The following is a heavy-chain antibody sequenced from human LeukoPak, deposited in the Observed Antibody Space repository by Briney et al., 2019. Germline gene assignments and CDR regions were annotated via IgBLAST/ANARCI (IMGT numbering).Heavy chain of an antibody. V-gene: IGHV3-9*01. CDR2: ISWNSGSI. Sequence: PGGSLRLSCAASGFTFDDYAMHWVRQAPGKGLEWVSGISWNSGSIGYADSVKGRFTISRDNAKNSLYLQMNSLRAEDTALYYCAKDKFPNYGDYQGGYFDHWGQGTLVTVSS. D-gene: IGHD4-17*01. J-gene: IGHJ4*02. CDR3: AKDKFPNYGDYQGGYFDH. CDR1: GFTFDDYA.